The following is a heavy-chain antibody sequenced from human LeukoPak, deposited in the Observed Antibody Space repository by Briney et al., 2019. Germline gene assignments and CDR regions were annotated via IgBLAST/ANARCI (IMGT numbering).Heavy chain of an antibody. CDR2: IWYDGSNK. J-gene: IGHJ4*02. V-gene: IGHV3-33*08. D-gene: IGHD6-19*01. CDR3: ARAEKIAVAGMGYYFDY. Sequence: PGGSLRLSCAASGFTFSSYRMSWVRQAPGKGLEWVAVIWYDGSNKYYADSVKGRFTISRDNSKNTLYLQMNSLRAEDTAVYYCARAEKIAVAGMGYYFDYWGQGTLVTVSS. CDR1: GFTFSSYR.